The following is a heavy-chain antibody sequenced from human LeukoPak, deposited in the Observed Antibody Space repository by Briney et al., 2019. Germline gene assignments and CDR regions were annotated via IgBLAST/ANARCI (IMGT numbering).Heavy chain of an antibody. V-gene: IGHV3-9*01. J-gene: IGHJ4*02. CDR3: AKGGWGYYYGSGSYPQLDY. CDR2: ISWNSGSI. CDR1: GFTFDDYA. D-gene: IGHD3-10*01. Sequence: GGSLRLSCAASGFTFDDYAMHWVRQAPGKGLEWVSGISWNSGSIGYADSVKGRFTISRDNAKNSLYLQMSSLRAEDTALYYCAKGGWGYYYGSGSYPQLDYWGQGTLVTVSS.